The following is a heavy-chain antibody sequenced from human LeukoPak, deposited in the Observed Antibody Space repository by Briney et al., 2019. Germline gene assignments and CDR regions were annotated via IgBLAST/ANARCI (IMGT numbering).Heavy chain of an antibody. Sequence: PGGSLRLSCAASGFNFTNDNMNWVRQGPGKGLEWVSSIHSSSGSIYYADSLKGRFTISRDNAKNYLYLQMHSLRAEDTAVYYCARDLAWDDFDIWGQGTMVTVSS. CDR3: ARDLAWDDFDI. CDR2: IHSSSGSI. V-gene: IGHV3-21*01. J-gene: IGHJ3*02. CDR1: GFNFTNDN.